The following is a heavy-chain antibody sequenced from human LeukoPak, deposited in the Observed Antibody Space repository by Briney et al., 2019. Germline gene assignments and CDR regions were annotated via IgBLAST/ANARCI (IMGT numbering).Heavy chain of an antibody. Sequence: ASVKVSCKASGFTFSGYYIHWVRQAPGQGLEWMGRINPKSGGTNYAQRFQGRVTITADESTDSAFMELRSLRSEDTALYYCARDYCRSSSCYDDAFDVWGQGTMVTVSS. CDR2: INPKSGGT. V-gene: IGHV1-2*06. J-gene: IGHJ3*01. CDR1: GFTFSGYY. D-gene: IGHD2-2*01. CDR3: ARDYCRSSSCYDDAFDV.